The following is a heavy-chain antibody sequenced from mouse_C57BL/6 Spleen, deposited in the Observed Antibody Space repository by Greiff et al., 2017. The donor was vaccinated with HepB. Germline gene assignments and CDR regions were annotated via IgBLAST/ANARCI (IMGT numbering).Heavy chain of an antibody. CDR2: IDPETGGT. D-gene: IGHD3-2*02. CDR1: GYTFTDYE. CDR3: TRSQLRPHFDD. Sequence: VKLMESGAELVRPGASVTLSCKASGYTFTDYEMHWVKQTPVHGLEWIGAIDPETGGTAYNQKFKGKAILTADKSSSTAYMELRSLTSEDSAVYYCTRSQLRPHFDDWGQGTTLTVSS. V-gene: IGHV1-15*01. J-gene: IGHJ2*01.